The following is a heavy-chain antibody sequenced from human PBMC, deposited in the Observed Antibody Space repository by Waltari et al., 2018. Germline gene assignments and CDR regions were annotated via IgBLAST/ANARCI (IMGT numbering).Heavy chain of an antibody. D-gene: IGHD3-10*01. Sequence: QVQLQESGPGLVKPSQTLSLTCTVSGGSISSGGYYWSWIRQHPGKGLEWLGYIYNIGSTNYNPALKCRVTISLDRSNNQFSLKRSAVTAADTAVYYCARDRSMVRGVKNAFDIWGQGTMVTVSS. J-gene: IGHJ3*02. CDR1: GGSISSGGYY. CDR2: IYNIGST. CDR3: ARDRSMVRGVKNAFDI. V-gene: IGHV4-31*03.